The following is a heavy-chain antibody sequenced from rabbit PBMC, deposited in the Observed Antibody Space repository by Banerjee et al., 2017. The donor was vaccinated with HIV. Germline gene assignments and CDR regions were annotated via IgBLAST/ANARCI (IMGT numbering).Heavy chain of an antibody. CDR3: VRHNSGLRL. V-gene: IGHV1S21*01. CDR2: ITYGGST. Sequence: EQLVESGGGLVQPGGSLKLSCKASGFDFSSYGVSWVRQAPGKGLEWIGYITYGGSTFYASWAKGRFTISRTSTTVDLKTTSLTAADTATYFCVRHNSGLRLWGQGTLVTVS. J-gene: IGHJ3*01. D-gene: IGHD4-1*01. CDR1: GFDFSSYG.